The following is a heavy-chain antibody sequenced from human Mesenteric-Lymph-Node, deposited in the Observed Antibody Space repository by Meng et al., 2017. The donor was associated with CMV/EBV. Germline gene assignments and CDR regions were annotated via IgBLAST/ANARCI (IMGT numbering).Heavy chain of an antibody. CDR3: AKDPWPTVTYVDY. Sequence: GESLKISCAASGFTFSSYAMSWVRQAPGKGLEWVATISGSGDSTYYADYLKGRFTISRDNSKNTLYLQMNNLRAADTAIYYCAKDPWPTVTYVDYWGQGNLVTVSS. V-gene: IGHV3-23*01. CDR2: ISGSGDST. J-gene: IGHJ4*02. CDR1: GFTFSSYA. D-gene: IGHD4-11*01.